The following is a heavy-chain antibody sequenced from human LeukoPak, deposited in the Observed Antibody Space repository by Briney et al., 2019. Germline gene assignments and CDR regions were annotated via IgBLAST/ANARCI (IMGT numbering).Heavy chain of an antibody. J-gene: IGHJ4*02. Sequence: GGSLRLSCAASGFTFSSYFMIWVRQAPGKGLEWVAFIRYDGSNKYYADSVKGRFTISRDNSKNTLYLQMNSLRAEDTAVYYCANLITPYYGSGSYGYWGQGTLVTVSS. D-gene: IGHD3-10*01. CDR1: GFTFSSYF. CDR2: IRYDGSNK. V-gene: IGHV3-30*02. CDR3: ANLITPYYGSGSYGY.